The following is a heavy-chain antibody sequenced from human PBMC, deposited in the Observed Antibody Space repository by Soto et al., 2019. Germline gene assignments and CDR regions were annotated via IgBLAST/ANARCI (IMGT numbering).Heavy chain of an antibody. CDR2: INHSGST. CDR3: ARHVHNQGFAYYFDS. Sequence: SETLSLTCAVYGGSFIGYYWSWIRQPPGKGLEWIGEINHSGSTNYNPSLKSRVTISIDTSKNQISLKMTSVTAADTAVYYCARHVHNQGFAYYFDSWGQGTLVTVFS. J-gene: IGHJ4*02. V-gene: IGHV4-34*01. CDR1: GGSFIGYY. D-gene: IGHD1-1*01.